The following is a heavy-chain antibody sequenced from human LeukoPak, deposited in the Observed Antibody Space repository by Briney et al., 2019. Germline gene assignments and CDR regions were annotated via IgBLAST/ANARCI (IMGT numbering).Heavy chain of an antibody. CDR2: ISGSGGST. D-gene: IGHD6-13*01. Sequence: LAGGSLRLSCAASGFTLSSYSMNWVRQAPGKGLEWVSAISGSGGSTYYADSVKGRFTISRDNSKNTLYLQMNSLRAEDTAVYYCANGRQRTKSYSSSFRGPFDYWGQGTLVTVSS. V-gene: IGHV3-23*01. CDR1: GFTLSSYS. CDR3: ANGRQRTKSYSSSFRGPFDY. J-gene: IGHJ4*02.